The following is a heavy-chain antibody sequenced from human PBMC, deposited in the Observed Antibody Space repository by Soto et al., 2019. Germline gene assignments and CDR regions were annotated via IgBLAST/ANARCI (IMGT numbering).Heavy chain of an antibody. CDR2: ISSSSSVI. Sequence: EVQLVESGGGLVQPGGSRRLSCETSGFILSDCAMNWVRQAPGKGLEWVSYISSSSSVIDYADSVKGRFTVSRDNARNSLYLQMNSLRAEDTAVYYCARDLSWGSNWYYYMDVWGKGTTVTVSS. CDR1: GFILSDCA. CDR3: ARDLSWGSNWYYYMDV. V-gene: IGHV3-48*01. J-gene: IGHJ6*03. D-gene: IGHD7-27*01.